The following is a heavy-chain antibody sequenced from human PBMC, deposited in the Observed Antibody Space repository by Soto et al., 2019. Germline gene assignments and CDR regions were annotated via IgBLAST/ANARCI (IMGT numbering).Heavy chain of an antibody. CDR2: IYTSGST. Sequence: PSETLSLTCSVSGGSINTYYWNWIRQPAGKGLEWIGRIYTSGSTNYNPSLKSRVTMSVDTSKNQFSLKLSSVIAADTAVYYCARGVYYYESSGYYYGLSWYFDLWGRGTLVTVSS. CDR1: GGSINTYY. D-gene: IGHD3-22*01. J-gene: IGHJ2*01. V-gene: IGHV4-4*07. CDR3: ARGVYYYESSGYYYGLSWYFDL.